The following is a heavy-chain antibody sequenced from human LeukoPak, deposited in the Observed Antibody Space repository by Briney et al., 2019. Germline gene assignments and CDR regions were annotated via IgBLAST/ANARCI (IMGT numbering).Heavy chain of an antibody. CDR1: GFTFSSYS. CDR3: ARDDLVVVIANDYYMDV. CDR2: ISSSSSDI. V-gene: IGHV3-21*01. D-gene: IGHD2-21*01. J-gene: IGHJ6*03. Sequence: GGSLRLSCAASGFTFSSYSMNWVRHAPGKGLEWVSSISSSSSDIFYTHPVKGRFNISRDNTKNSQYLQMNSLRAEDTAVYYCARDDLVVVIANDYYMDVWGKGTTVTVSS.